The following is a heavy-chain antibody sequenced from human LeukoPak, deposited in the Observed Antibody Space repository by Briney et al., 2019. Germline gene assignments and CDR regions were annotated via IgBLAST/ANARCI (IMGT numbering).Heavy chain of an antibody. J-gene: IGHJ3*01. CDR1: GDSVSINSAA. CDR3: ARDGFLTGYYRLGAFDF. V-gene: IGHV6-1*01. CDR2: TYYRSKWYN. Sequence: SQTLSLTCAISGDSVSINSAAWNWIRQSPSRGLEWLGRTYYRSKWYNDYAVSVKSRITINPDTSKNQFSLKLSSVTAADTAVYYCARDGFLTGYYRLGAFDFWGQGTMVTVSS. D-gene: IGHD3-9*01.